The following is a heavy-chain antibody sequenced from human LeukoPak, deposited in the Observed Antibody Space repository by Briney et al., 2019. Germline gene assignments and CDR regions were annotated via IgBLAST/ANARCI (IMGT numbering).Heavy chain of an antibody. CDR1: GYSFTSYW. V-gene: IGHV5-51*01. CDR3: ASLGSGSYYPFDAFDI. J-gene: IGHJ3*02. Sequence: GESLKISSKGSGYSFTSYWIGWVRPMPGKGLGWMGIIYPGDSDTRYSPSFQGQVTISADKSISTAYLQWSSLKASDTAMYYCASLGSGSYYPFDAFDIWGQGTMVTVSS. D-gene: IGHD3-10*01. CDR2: IYPGDSDT.